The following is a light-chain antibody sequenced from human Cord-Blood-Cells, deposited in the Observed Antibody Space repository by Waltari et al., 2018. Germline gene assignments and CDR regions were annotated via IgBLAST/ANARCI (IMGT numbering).Light chain of an antibody. V-gene: IGKV1-39*01. CDR2: AAS. Sequence: DIQMTQSPSSLSASVVDRVTITCRASQSISSYLNWYQQKPGKAPKLLIYAASSLQSGVPSRFSGSRSGTDFTLTISSLQPEDFATYYCQQSYSTPPWTFGQGTKVEIK. CDR1: QSISSY. CDR3: QQSYSTPPWT. J-gene: IGKJ1*01.